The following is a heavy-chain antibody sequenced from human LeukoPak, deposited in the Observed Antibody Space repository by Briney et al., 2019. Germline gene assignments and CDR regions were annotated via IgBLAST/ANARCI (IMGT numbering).Heavy chain of an antibody. J-gene: IGHJ4*02. D-gene: IGHD3-10*02. CDR1: GGSFSGYY. Sequence: SETLSLTCAVYGGSFSGYYWSWIRQPPGKGLEWIGEINDSGSTNYNPSLKSRVTISVDTSKNQFSLKLSSVTAADTAVYYCARSVRGGIDYWGQGTLVTVSS. CDR2: INDSGST. V-gene: IGHV4-34*01. CDR3: ARSVRGGIDY.